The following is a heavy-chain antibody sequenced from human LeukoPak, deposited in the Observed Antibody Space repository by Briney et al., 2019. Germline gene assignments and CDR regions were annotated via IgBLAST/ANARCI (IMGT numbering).Heavy chain of an antibody. CDR3: AKDGQYGDYWYYYMDV. V-gene: IGHV3-23*01. CDR2: ISGSGGST. D-gene: IGHD4-17*01. J-gene: IGHJ6*03. Sequence: PGGSLRLSCAASGFTFSSYTMSWVRQAPGKGLEWVSAISGSGGSTYYADSVKGRFTISRDNSKNTLYLQMNSLRAEDTAVYYCAKDGQYGDYWYYYMDVWGKGTTVTVSS. CDR1: GFTFSSYT.